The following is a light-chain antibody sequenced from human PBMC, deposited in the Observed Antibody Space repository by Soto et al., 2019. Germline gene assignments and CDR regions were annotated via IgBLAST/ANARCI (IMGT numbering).Light chain of an antibody. CDR2: DAS. Sequence: EIVLTQPPATLSLSPGERATLSCRASQSVSSYLAWYQQKPRQAPRLLIYDASNRATGIPARFSGSGSGTEFTLTLSSLQSEDFAVYYCQQYHNWPITFGQGTRLEIK. CDR1: QSVSSY. J-gene: IGKJ5*01. CDR3: QQYHNWPIT. V-gene: IGKV3-11*01.